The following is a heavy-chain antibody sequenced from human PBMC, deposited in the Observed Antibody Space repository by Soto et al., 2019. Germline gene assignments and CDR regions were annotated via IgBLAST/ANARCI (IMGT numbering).Heavy chain of an antibody. CDR1: GYTFTSYG. CDR3: ARDSKYYDFWSGWNV. V-gene: IGHV1-18*01. J-gene: IGHJ6*02. Sequence: ASVKVSCKASGYTFTSYGISWVRQAPGQGLEWMGWISAYNGNTNYAQKLQGRVTMTTDTSTSTAYMELRSLRSDDTAVYYCARDSKYYDFWSGWNVWGQGTTVTVSS. CDR2: ISAYNGNT. D-gene: IGHD3-3*01.